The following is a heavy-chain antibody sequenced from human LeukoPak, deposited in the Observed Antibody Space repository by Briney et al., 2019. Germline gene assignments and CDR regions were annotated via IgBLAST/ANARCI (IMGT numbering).Heavy chain of an antibody. J-gene: IGHJ4*02. V-gene: IGHV4-4*07. D-gene: IGHD3-3*01. Sequence: SETLSLTCTVSGGSISSYYWSWIRQPAGKGLQWIGRIYSSGSTNYNPSLKSRVTMSVDTSKNQFSLRLSSVTAADTAIYYCARDLGFWSGPDYWGQGTLVTVSS. CDR3: ARDLGFWSGPDY. CDR1: GGSISSYY. CDR2: IYSSGST.